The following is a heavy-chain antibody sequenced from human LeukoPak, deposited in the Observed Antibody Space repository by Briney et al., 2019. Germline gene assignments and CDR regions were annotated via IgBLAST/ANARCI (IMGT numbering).Heavy chain of an antibody. CDR3: AKDTPGAWSAFDI. D-gene: IGHD1-1*01. V-gene: IGHV3-30*02. CDR2: IRYDGSNK. J-gene: IGHJ3*02. Sequence: GGSLRLSCAASGFTFSSYGMHWVRQAPGKGLEWVAFIRYDGSNKYYADSVKGRFTISRDNSKNTLYLQMNSLRAEDTAVYYCAKDTPGAWSAFDIWGQGTMVTVSS. CDR1: GFTFSSYG.